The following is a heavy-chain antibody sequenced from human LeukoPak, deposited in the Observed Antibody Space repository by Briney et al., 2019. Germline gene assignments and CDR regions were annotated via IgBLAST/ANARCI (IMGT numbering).Heavy chain of an antibody. J-gene: IGHJ4*02. CDR3: ARHLALDTAMVDFDY. D-gene: IGHD5-18*01. CDR1: GGSISSSSYY. Sequence: PSETLSLTCTVSGGSISSSSYYWGWIRQPPGKGLEWIGSIYYSGSTYYNPSLKSRVTISVDTSKNQFSLELSSVTAADTAVYYCARHLALDTAMVDFDYWGQGTLVTVSS. V-gene: IGHV4-39*01. CDR2: IYYSGST.